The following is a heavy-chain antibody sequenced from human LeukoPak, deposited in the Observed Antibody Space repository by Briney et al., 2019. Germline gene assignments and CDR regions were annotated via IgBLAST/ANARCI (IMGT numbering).Heavy chain of an antibody. D-gene: IGHD3-22*01. CDR1: GDSVSSNSAC. CDR2: TYYRSKWYN. V-gene: IGHV6-1*01. Sequence: SQTLSLTCAISGDSVSSNSACWNWIRQSPSRGLEWLGRTYYRSKWYNDYAVSVKSRITINPDTSKNQFSLQLNSVTPEDTAVYYCARGDTSGYYSAFDYWGQGTLVTVSS. CDR3: ARGDTSGYYSAFDY. J-gene: IGHJ4*02.